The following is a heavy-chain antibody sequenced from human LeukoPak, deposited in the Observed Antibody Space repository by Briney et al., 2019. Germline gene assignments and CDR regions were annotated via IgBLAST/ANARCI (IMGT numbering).Heavy chain of an antibody. CDR3: AKGQELDDGVFDS. J-gene: IGHJ4*02. V-gene: IGHV3-30-3*01. Sequence: GGSLRLSCAASGFTFSGYAMHWVRQAPGKGLEWVAVISYDGSKKYYADSVKGRFTISRDNSKNTLYLELNSLRVEDTATFYCAKGQELDDGVFDSWGQGTMVTVSS. CDR1: GFTFSGYA. D-gene: IGHD1-1*01. CDR2: ISYDGSKK.